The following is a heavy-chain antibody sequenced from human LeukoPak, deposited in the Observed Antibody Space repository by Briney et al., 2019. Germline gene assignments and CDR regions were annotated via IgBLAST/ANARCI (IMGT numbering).Heavy chain of an antibody. CDR2: INHSGST. D-gene: IGHD5-18*01. CDR3: ARVYSYVLYYFDY. J-gene: IGHJ4*02. CDR1: GGSFSGYY. Sequence: PSETLSLTCAVYGGSFSGYYWSWIRQPPGKGLEWIGEINHSGSTNYNPSLKSRVTISVDTSKNQFSLKLSSVTAADTAVYYCARVYSYVLYYFDYWGQGTLVTVSS. V-gene: IGHV4-34*01.